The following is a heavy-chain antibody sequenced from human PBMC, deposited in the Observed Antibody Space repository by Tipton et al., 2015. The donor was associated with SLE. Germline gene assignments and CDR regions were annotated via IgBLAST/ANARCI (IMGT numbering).Heavy chain of an antibody. J-gene: IGHJ3*02. CDR2: VYYLGAT. CDR3: ATSPRYALDI. D-gene: IGHD1-1*01. Sequence: TLSLTCTVSNGSINLYYWSWIRQSPGKGLEYIGHVYYLGATNYSPSFESRVAMSVDTSKNQFSLKLSSVTAADTAVYYCATSPRYALDIWGQGTTVTVSS. V-gene: IGHV4-59*01. CDR1: NGSINLYY.